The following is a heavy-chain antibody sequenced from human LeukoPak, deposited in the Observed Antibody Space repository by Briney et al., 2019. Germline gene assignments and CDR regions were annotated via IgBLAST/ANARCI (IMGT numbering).Heavy chain of an antibody. J-gene: IGHJ4*02. CDR2: IYYSGST. CDR3: ARGRVFAVRSRSSCFDY. CDR1: GGSISSSSYY. Sequence: SETLSLTCTVSGGSISSSSYYWGWIRQPPGKGLEWIGSIYYSGSTYYNPSLKSRVTISVDTSKNQFSLKLSSVTAADTAVYYCARGRVFAVRSRSSCFDYWGQGTLVTVSS. V-gene: IGHV4-39*07. D-gene: IGHD6-6*01.